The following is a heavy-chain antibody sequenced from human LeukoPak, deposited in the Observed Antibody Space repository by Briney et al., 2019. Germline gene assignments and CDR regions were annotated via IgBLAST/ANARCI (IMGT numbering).Heavy chain of an antibody. CDR3: ARVIAAAGTEDAFDI. CDR2: IRYDGSNK. Sequence: PGGSLRLSCAASGFTFSSYGMHWVRQAPGKGLEWVAFIRYDGSNKYYADSVKGRFTISRDNSKNTLYLQMNSLRAEDTAVYYCARVIAAAGTEDAFDIWGQGTMVTVSS. J-gene: IGHJ3*02. CDR1: GFTFSSYG. V-gene: IGHV3-30*02. D-gene: IGHD6-13*01.